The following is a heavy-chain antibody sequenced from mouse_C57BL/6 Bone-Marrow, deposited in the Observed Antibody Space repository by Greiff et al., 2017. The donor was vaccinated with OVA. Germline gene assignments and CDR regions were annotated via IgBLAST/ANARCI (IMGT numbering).Heavy chain of an antibody. J-gene: IGHJ4*01. CDR3: TDYGGYAMDY. D-gene: IGHD2-4*01. Sequence: EVQLQQSGAELVRPGASVKLSCTASGFNIKDDYMHWVKQRPEQGLEWIGWIDPENGDTEYASKFQGKATITADTSSNTAYLQLSSLTSEDTAVYYCTDYGGYAMDYWGQRTSVTGSS. CDR1: GFNIKDDY. V-gene: IGHV14-4*01. CDR2: IDPENGDT.